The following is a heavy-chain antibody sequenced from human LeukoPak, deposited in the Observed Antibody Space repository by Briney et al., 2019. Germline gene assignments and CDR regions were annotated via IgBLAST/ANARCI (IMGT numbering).Heavy chain of an antibody. CDR1: GGSISSYY. J-gene: IGHJ4*02. CDR2: IYYSGST. V-gene: IGHV4-59*08. D-gene: IGHD1-26*01. CDR3: ASATRYSGSYYLDY. Sequence: SETLSLTCTVSGGSISSYYWSWIRQPPGKGLEWIGYIYYSGSTNSNPSLKSRVTISVDTSKNQFSLKLSSVTAADTAVYYCASATRYSGSYYLDYWGQGTLVTVSS.